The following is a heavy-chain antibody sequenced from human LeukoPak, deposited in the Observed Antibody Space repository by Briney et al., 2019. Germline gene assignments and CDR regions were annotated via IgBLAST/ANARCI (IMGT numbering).Heavy chain of an antibody. CDR2: IYHSGTT. CDR1: GASITNSHW. D-gene: IGHD4-17*01. V-gene: IGHV4-4*02. Sequence: SGTLSLTCAVSGASITNSHWWSRARQPPGKGLEWIGEIYHSGTTNYNPSLQSRVTMSVDKSKNQFSLKLSSVTAADTAVYYCATYFYGEYGSYYFDYWGQGTLVTVSS. J-gene: IGHJ4*02. CDR3: ATYFYGEYGSYYFDY.